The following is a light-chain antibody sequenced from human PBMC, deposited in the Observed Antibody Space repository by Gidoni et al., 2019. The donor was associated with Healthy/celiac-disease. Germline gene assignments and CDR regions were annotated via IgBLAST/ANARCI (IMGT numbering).Light chain of an antibody. V-gene: IGLV1-40*01. J-gene: IGLJ2*01. Sequence: QSVLTQPPSVSGAPGQRVTISCTGSSSNIWAGYDVHWYQQLPGTAPKLLIYGNGNRPSGVPDRFSGSKSGTSASLAIPGLQAEDEADYYCQSYDSSLSGSVVFGGGTKLTVL. CDR2: GNG. CDR3: QSYDSSLSGSVV. CDR1: SSNIWAGYD.